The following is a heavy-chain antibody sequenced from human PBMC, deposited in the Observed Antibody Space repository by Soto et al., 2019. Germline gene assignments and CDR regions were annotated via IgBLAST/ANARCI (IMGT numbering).Heavy chain of an antibody. CDR3: AQALVFTGGDGFDI. J-gene: IGHJ3*02. D-gene: IGHD1-1*01. CDR2: IYYSGNT. CDR1: GGSITTGVRY. V-gene: IGHV4-31*02. Sequence: QVRLQEWGPGLVKPSQTLSLKCFVSGGSITTGVRYWSWFGQLQGKGLEWIGDIYYSGNTYYNASLKSRVTISVEAAKNQFSLKLSSVTAADTAVYYCAQALVFTGGDGFDIWGQGRLVTVSS.